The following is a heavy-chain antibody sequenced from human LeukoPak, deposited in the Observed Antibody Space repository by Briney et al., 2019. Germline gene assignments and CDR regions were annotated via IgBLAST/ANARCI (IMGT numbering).Heavy chain of an antibody. CDR2: IYYTGLT. CDR3: ARHYSSGWTFDY. CDR1: GGSISSSSYY. Sequence: SETLSLTCTVSGGSISSSSYYWGWIRQPPGKGLELIGNIYYTGLTYYNPSLKSRVTISVDTSRNQFSLKLRSVTAADTAVFYCARHYSSGWTFDYWGQGILVTVSS. D-gene: IGHD6-19*01. V-gene: IGHV4-39*01. J-gene: IGHJ4*02.